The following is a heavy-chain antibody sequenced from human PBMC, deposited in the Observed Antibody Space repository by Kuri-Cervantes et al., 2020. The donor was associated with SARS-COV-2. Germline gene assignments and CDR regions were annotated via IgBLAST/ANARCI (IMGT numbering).Heavy chain of an antibody. J-gene: IGHJ4*02. CDR1: GGSISSYY. Sequence: SETLSLTCTVSGGSISSYYWSWIRQPPGKGLEWIGYIYYSGSTNYNLSLKSRVTISVDTSKNQFSLKLSSVTAADTAVYYCARVGGYYDSSGYYYGGVGFDYWGQGTLVTVSS. CDR3: ARVGGYYDSSGYYYGGVGFDY. V-gene: IGHV4-59*01. CDR2: IYYSGST. D-gene: IGHD3-22*01.